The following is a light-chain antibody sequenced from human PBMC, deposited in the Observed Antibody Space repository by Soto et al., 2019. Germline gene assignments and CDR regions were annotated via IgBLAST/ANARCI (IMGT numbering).Light chain of an antibody. CDR1: SSDVGGYNY. CDR2: EVS. J-gene: IGLJ1*01. V-gene: IGLV2-14*01. Sequence: QSVLTQPASVSGFPGQSITISCTGTSSDVGGYNYVPWYQQHPGKAPKLMIYEVSNRPSGVSNRFSGSKSGNTASLTISGLQAEDEADYYCSSYTSSSTLVFGTGTKVTVL. CDR3: SSYTSSSTLV.